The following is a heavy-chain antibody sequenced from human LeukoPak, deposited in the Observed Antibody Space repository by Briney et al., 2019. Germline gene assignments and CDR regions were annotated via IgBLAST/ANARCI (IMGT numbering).Heavy chain of an antibody. CDR3: AKVRTSSSLVWFDP. J-gene: IGHJ5*02. CDR1: AFTFSRFD. Sequence: GRSLRLSCAASAFTFSRFDMSWVRQAPRKGLEWVSAISGSGGSTYYADSVKGRFTISRDNSKNTLYLQMNSLRAEDTAVYYCAKVRTSSSLVWFDPWGQGTLVTVPS. CDR2: ISGSGGST. V-gene: IGHV3-23*01. D-gene: IGHD6-6*01.